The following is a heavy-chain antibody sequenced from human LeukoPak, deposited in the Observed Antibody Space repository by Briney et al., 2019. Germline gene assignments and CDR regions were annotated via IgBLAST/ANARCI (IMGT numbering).Heavy chain of an antibody. D-gene: IGHD3-10*01. CDR2: ISSSSSYI. CDR1: GFTFSSYS. CDR3: ASGPTHTTVLGY. Sequence: GGSLRLSCAASGFTFSSYSMNWVRQAPGKGLEWVSSISSSSSYIYYADSVKGRFTISRDNAKNSLYLQMNSLRAEDTAVYYCASGPTHTTVLGYWGQGTLVTVSS. V-gene: IGHV3-21*01. J-gene: IGHJ4*02.